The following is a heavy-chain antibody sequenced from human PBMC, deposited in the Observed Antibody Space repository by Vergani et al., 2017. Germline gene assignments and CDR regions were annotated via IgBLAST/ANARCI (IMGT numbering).Heavy chain of an antibody. J-gene: IGHJ4*02. Sequence: QVQLVESGGGLVKPGGSLRLSCAASGFTFSDYYMSWIRQAPGKGLEWVSYISSSSSYTNYAASVKGRFTISRDNAKNSLYLQMNSLRAEDTAVYYCARGLDIVATIFYYWGQGTLVTVSS. D-gene: IGHD5-12*01. CDR3: ARGLDIVATIFYY. V-gene: IGHV3-11*05. CDR2: ISSSSSYT. CDR1: GFTFSDYY.